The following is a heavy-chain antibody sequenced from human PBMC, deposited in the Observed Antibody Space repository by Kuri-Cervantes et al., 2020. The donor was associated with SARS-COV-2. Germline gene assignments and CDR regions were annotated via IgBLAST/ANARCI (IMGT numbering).Heavy chain of an antibody. CDR2: IYYSGST. J-gene: IGHJ3*02. Sequence: SGPTLVKPTETLTLTCTVSGFSLSNARMGVSWIRQPPGKALEWLGSIYYSGSTYYNPSLKSRVTISVDTSKNQFSLKLSSVTAADKAVYYCARVHDSSGYKSLDIWGQGTMVTVSS. CDR1: GFSLSNARMG. D-gene: IGHD3-22*01. V-gene: IGHV4-39*07. CDR3: ARVHDSSGYKSLDI.